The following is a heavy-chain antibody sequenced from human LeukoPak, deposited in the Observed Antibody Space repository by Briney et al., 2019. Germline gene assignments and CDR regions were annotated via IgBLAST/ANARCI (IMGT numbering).Heavy chain of an antibody. Sequence: ASVKVSCKASGYTFTNYYIYWVRQAPGQGPEWMGIINPSGGSTKYAQKFQGRVTMTRDTSTSTVYMELSSLRSDDTAVYYCARAYYYDSSGYYPGGDYWGQGTLVTVSS. CDR3: ARAYYYDSSGYYPGGDY. CDR2: INPSGGST. CDR1: GYTFTNYY. D-gene: IGHD3-22*01. V-gene: IGHV1-46*01. J-gene: IGHJ4*02.